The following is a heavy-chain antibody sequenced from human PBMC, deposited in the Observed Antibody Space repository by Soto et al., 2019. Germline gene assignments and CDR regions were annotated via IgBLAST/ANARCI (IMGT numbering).Heavy chain of an antibody. CDR3: ARSDGHTFNWLDA. V-gene: IGHV1-8*01. CDR2: MNPTSGNT. Sequence: QVQLVQSGAEVKTPGASVKVSCKASGYTFTKYDMNWVRQAPGQGLEWMGWMNPTSGNTGYAQKFQGRLTMTWDTAKGKAHMELSSLRNEDTAVYYCARSDGHTFNWLDAWGQGTLVTVSA. D-gene: IGHD2-21*01. CDR1: GYTFTKYD. J-gene: IGHJ5*02.